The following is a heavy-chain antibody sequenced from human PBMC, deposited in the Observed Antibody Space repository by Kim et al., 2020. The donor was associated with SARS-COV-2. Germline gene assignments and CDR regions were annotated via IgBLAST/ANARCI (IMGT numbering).Heavy chain of an antibody. CDR3: TTECYYGSGSHLYYYYGLVL. CDR1: GFTFSNAW. D-gene: IGHD3-10*01. Sequence: GGSLRLSCAASGFTFSNAWMSWVRQAPGKGLEWVGRIKSKTDGGTTDYAAPVKGRFTIARDDSKNTMYMQMNSLKTEDTAVYYCTTECYYGSGSHLYYYYGLVLWGPSATHPVSS. J-gene: IGHJ6*02. V-gene: IGHV3-15*05. CDR2: IKSKTDGGTT.